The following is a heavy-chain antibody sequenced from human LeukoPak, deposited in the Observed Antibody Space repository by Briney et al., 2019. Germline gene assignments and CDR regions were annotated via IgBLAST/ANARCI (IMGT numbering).Heavy chain of an antibody. Sequence: SETLSLTCTVSGGSVSSYYWTWIRQPPGKGLEWIGYIYYSGTTNYNPSLKSRVTISVDTSKNQFSLRLSSVTAADTAVYYCAKGDWGAYYFDHWGQGTLVTVSS. CDR1: GGSVSSYY. V-gene: IGHV4-59*02. D-gene: IGHD2-21*02. J-gene: IGHJ4*02. CDR3: AKGDWGAYYFDH. CDR2: IYYSGTT.